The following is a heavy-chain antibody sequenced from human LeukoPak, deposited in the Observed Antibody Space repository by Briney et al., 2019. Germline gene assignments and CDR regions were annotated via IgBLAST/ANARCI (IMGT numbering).Heavy chain of an antibody. CDR2: IIPIFGTA. CDR3: ATPWSSWREYHFDY. J-gene: IGHJ4*02. CDR1: GGTFSSYA. D-gene: IGHD6-13*01. Sequence: ASVKVSCKASGGTFSSYAISWVRQAPGQGLEWMGGIIPIFGTANYAQKFQGRVTITADESTSTAYMELSSLRSEDPAVYYCATPWSSWREYHFDYWGQGTLVTVSS. V-gene: IGHV1-69*13.